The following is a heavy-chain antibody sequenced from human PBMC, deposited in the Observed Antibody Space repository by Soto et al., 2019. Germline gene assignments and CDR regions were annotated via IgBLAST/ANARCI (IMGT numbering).Heavy chain of an antibody. J-gene: IGHJ6*02. D-gene: IGHD2-2*01. Sequence: SVKVSCKASGGTFSSYAISWVRQAPGQGLEWMGGIIPIFGTANYAQKFQGRVTITADESTSTAYMELSSLRSEDTAVSYCASFRDIVVVPAVPPPYHGMDVWGQGTMVTVSS. CDR1: GGTFSSYA. CDR2: IIPIFGTA. CDR3: ASFRDIVVVPAVPPPYHGMDV. V-gene: IGHV1-69*13.